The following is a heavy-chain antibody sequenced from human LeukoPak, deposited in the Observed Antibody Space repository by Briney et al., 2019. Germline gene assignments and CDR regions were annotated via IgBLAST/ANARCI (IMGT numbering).Heavy chain of an antibody. D-gene: IGHD1-26*01. Sequence: SETLSLTCTVSGGSIRTDGSYWAWIRQPPGRGLEWIGSIYIDGITHYNSSLQSRVTLSIDTSKNHFSLRLTSVTAADTAVFYCARLFTRAWEYRYGMDVWGQGTAVTVSS. V-gene: IGHV4-39*02. J-gene: IGHJ6*02. CDR3: ARLFTRAWEYRYGMDV. CDR1: GGSIRTDGSY. CDR2: IYIDGIT.